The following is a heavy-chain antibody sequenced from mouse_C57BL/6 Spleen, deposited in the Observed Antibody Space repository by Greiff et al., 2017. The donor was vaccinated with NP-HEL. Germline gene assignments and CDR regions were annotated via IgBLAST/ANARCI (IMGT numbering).Heavy chain of an antibody. CDR3: ARDGNYVNYFDD. CDR1: GYSITSGYY. V-gene: IGHV3-6*01. J-gene: IGHJ2*01. CDR2: ISYDGSH. Sequence: VQLQQSGPGLVKPSQSLSLTCSVTGYSITSGYYWNWLRQFPGNKLEWMGYISYDGSHNYNPSLKNRISITRDTSKNQFFLKLNSVTTEDTATYYCARDGNYVNYFDDWGQGTTLTVSS. D-gene: IGHD2-1*01.